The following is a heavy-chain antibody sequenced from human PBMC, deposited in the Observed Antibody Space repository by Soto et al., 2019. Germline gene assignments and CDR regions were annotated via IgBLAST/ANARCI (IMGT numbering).Heavy chain of an antibody. CDR1: GFTFRNYG. J-gene: IGHJ4*02. Sequence: GGSLRLSCVASGFTFRNYGVHWVRQAPGKGLEWVAIIWYDGSQKYYANSVKGRFTISKDNSKNTLYLQMNSLRAEDTAVYYCAIYSSGWYPLDYWGQGTLVTVSS. D-gene: IGHD6-19*01. CDR2: IWYDGSQK. CDR3: AIYSSGWYPLDY. V-gene: IGHV3-30*02.